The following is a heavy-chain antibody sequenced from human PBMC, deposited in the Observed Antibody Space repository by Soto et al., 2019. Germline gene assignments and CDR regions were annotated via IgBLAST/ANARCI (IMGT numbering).Heavy chain of an antibody. CDR3: ASCGGYERGDDY. D-gene: IGHD2-21*01. J-gene: IGHJ4*02. Sequence: GESLKISCAASGFTFSSYAMSWVRQAPGKGLEWVSAISGSGGSTYYADSVKGRFTISRDNSKNTLYLQMNSLRAEDTAVYYCASCGGYERGDDYWGQGTLVTVSS. CDR1: GFTFSSYA. CDR2: ISGSGGST. V-gene: IGHV3-23*01.